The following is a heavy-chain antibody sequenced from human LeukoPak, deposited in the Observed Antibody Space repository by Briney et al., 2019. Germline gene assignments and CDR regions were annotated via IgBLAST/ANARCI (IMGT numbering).Heavy chain of an antibody. V-gene: IGHV3-7*05. J-gene: IGHJ4*02. CDR2: IEQDGSEK. CDR3: ASGVYAMDY. Sequence: GGSLRLSCAASGFTFRVNWMNWVRQAPGKGLEWVANIEQDGSEKYYVDSVKGRFTISRDNAKNSLYLQMNSLRAEDTAVYYCASGVYAMDYWGQGTLVTVSS. D-gene: IGHD2-8*01. CDR1: GFTFRVNW.